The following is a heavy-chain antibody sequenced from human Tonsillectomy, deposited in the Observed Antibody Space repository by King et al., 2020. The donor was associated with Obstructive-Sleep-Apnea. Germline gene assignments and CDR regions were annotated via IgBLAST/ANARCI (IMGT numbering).Heavy chain of an antibody. J-gene: IGHJ6*02. CDR2: ISWDGGST. CDR3: AKDPTRYGSGSYNSYGMDV. CDR1: GFTFDDYA. D-gene: IGHD3-10*01. V-gene: IGHV3-43D*03. Sequence: VQLVESGGVVVQPGGSLRLSCAASGFTFDDYAMHWVRQAPGKGLEWVSLISWDGGSTYYADSVKDRFTISRDNSKNSLYLQMNSLRAEDTALYYCAKDPTRYGSGSYNSYGMDVWGQGTTVTVSS.